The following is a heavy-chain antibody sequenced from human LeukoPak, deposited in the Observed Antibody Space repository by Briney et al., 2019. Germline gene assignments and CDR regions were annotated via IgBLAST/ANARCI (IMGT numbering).Heavy chain of an antibody. CDR3: AKDLCDSSGSRYDY. CDR1: GFTFSNYA. J-gene: IGHJ4*02. V-gene: IGHV3-23*01. Sequence: GGSLRLSCAASGFTFSNYAMSWVRQAPGKGLEWVAAMSESGSSTWYADSVKGRLTISRDNSKNTLFLQMNSLRAEDTAVYYCAKDLCDSSGSRYDYWGQGTLVTVSS. D-gene: IGHD3-22*01. CDR2: MSESGSST.